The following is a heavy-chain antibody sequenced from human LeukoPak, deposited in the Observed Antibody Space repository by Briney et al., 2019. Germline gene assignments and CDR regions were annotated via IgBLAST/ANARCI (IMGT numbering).Heavy chain of an antibody. CDR1: GFTFSDYY. Sequence: PGGSLRLSCAASGFTFSDYYMSWIRQAPGKGLEWVSYISSSGSTTYYADSVKGRFTISRDNSKNTLYLQMNSLRAEDMAVYYCARDRRWLQSLNAFDIWGQGTMVTVSS. J-gene: IGHJ3*02. CDR3: ARDRRWLQSLNAFDI. CDR2: ISSSGSTT. D-gene: IGHD5-24*01. V-gene: IGHV3-11*04.